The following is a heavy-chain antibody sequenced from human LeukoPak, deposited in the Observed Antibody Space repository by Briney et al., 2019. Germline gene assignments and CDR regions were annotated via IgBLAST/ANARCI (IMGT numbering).Heavy chain of an antibody. J-gene: IGHJ6*02. CDR2: TYSGGTT. V-gene: IGHV3-66*01. CDR1: GFTVSNSY. CDR3: ARDPSGTTIDNYYTLPKGMDV. Sequence: GSLRLSCAASGFTVSNSYINWVRQAPGKGLEWISVTYSGGTTYYSESVKDRFVVSRDNSKNTLYLQMSSLTGEDTAIYFCARDPSGTTIDNYYTLPKGMDVWGQGTTVTVSS. D-gene: IGHD3-3*01.